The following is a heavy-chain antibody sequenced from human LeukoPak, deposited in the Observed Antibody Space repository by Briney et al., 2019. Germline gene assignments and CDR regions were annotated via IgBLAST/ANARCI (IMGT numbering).Heavy chain of an antibody. J-gene: IGHJ4*02. V-gene: IGHV4-34*01. CDR1: GVSFSGYY. CDR3: ARGFRPYDY. CDR2: INHRGST. Sequence: SETLSLTCAVYGVSFSGYYWSWIRQPPGKGLEWIGEINHRGSTNYNPSLKSRVTISIDTSKNQFSLELSSVTAADTAVYYCARGFRPYDYWGQGTLVTVSS.